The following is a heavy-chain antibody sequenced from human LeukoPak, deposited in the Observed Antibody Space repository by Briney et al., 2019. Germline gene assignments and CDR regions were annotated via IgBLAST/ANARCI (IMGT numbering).Heavy chain of an antibody. Sequence: GGSLRLSCAASGFTFSSYSMNWVRQAPGKGLEWVSSISSSSSYIYYADSVKGRFTISRDNAKNSLYLQMNSLRAEDTAVYYCARDLISYDSSVFAHDYWGQGTLVTVSS. CDR3: ARDLISYDSSVFAHDY. J-gene: IGHJ4*02. V-gene: IGHV3-21*06. CDR2: ISSSSSYI. CDR1: GFTFSSYS. D-gene: IGHD3-22*01.